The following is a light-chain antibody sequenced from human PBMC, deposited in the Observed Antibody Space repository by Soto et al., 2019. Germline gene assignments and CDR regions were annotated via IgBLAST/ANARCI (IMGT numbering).Light chain of an antibody. Sequence: QSALTQPRSVSGSPGQSVTISCTGTSSDVGGYSYVSWYQQHPGIAPQLMIYDVTKRPSGVPDRFSGSKSGNTASLTISGRQDEDEADYYCCSYAGSYSRVFGGGTKLTVL. CDR3: CSYAGSYSRV. CDR2: DVT. J-gene: IGLJ3*02. V-gene: IGLV2-11*01. CDR1: SSDVGGYSY.